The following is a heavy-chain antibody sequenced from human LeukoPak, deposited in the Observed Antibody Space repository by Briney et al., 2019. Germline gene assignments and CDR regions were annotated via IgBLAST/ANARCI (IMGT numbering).Heavy chain of an antibody. CDR3: ARLPRDLLGFDY. Sequence: PSETLSLTCTVSGGSISSSSYYWGWIRQPPGKGLEWIGSIYYSGSTYYNPSLKSRVTISVDTSKNQFSLKLSSVTAADTAVYYCARLPRDLLGFDYWGQGTLVTVSS. CDR1: GGSISSSSYY. D-gene: IGHD2/OR15-2a*01. CDR2: IYYSGST. V-gene: IGHV4-39*07. J-gene: IGHJ4*02.